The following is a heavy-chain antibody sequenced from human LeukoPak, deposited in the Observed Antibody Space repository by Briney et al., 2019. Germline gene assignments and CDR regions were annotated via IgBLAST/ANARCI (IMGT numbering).Heavy chain of an antibody. Sequence: PSETLSLTCAVYGGSFSGYYWSWIRQPPGKGLEWIGEINHSGSTNYNPSLKSRVTISVDTSKNQFSLKLSSVTAADTAVYYCARVPSWLKISYGMTSGAKGPRSPSPQ. D-gene: IGHD3-22*01. J-gene: IGHJ6*04. CDR1: GGSFSGYY. V-gene: IGHV4-34*01. CDR2: INHSGST. CDR3: ARVPSWLKISYGMTS.